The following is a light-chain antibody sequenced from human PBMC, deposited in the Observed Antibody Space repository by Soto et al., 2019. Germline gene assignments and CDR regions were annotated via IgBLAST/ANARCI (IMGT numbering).Light chain of an antibody. V-gene: IGLV1-47*02. CDR1: SSNIGINY. J-gene: IGLJ1*01. Sequence: QSVLTQPPSASGTPGQRVTISCSGSSSNIGINYVYWYQQRPGTAPKLLIYTNDQRPSGVPDRFSGSKSGTSASLAISGLRSEEEGHYYCAVWDDSLSAYVSGTGSKVTVL. CDR2: TND. CDR3: AVWDDSLSAYV.